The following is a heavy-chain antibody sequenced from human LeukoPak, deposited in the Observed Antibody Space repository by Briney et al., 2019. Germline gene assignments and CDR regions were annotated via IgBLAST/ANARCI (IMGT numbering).Heavy chain of an antibody. CDR3: ARGLLTSYGDYFDY. V-gene: IGHV3-23*01. J-gene: IGHJ4*02. CDR2: ISGSGDRT. Sequence: GGTLRLSCAASGFTFSSYGMSWVRQAPGKGLEWVSAISGSGDRTYYADSVKGRFTISRDNSKNTLYLQMNSLRAEDTAVYYCARGLLTSYGDYFDYWGQGTLVTVSS. CDR1: GFTFSSYG. D-gene: IGHD4-17*01.